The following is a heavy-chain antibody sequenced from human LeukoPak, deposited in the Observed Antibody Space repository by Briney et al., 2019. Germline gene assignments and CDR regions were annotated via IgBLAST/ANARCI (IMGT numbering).Heavy chain of an antibody. J-gene: IGHJ3*02. CDR1: GYTFTSYG. V-gene: IGHV1-18*01. CDR3: ARPRRCSSTSCTDAFDI. Sequence: ASVEVSCKASGYTFTSYGISWVRQAPGQGLEWMGWISAYNGNTNYAQKLQGRVTMTTDTSTSTAYMELRSLRSDDTAVYYCARPRRCSSTSCTDAFDIWGQGTMVTVSS. CDR2: ISAYNGNT. D-gene: IGHD2-2*01.